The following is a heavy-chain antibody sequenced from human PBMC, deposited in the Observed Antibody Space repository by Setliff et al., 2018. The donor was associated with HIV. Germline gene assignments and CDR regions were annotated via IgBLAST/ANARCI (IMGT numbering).Heavy chain of an antibody. V-gene: IGHV4-4*02. CDR3: AKEGGYCSGDTCFGFDY. CDR1: GGSIMTGDW. D-gene: IGHD2-15*01. J-gene: IGHJ4*02. CDR2: ISHSGIT. Sequence: SETLSLTCAVSGGSIMTGDWWSWVRQSPGKRLEWIGEISHSGITYYNPSLKSRITISLDRSKDQFSLKLRSVTAADTAVYYCAKEGGYCSGDTCFGFDYWGQGTLVTVSS.